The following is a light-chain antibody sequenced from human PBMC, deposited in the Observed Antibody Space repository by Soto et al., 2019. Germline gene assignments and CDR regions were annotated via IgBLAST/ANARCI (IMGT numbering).Light chain of an antibody. CDR3: HQYGSSRGWT. Sequence: EIVLTQSPGTLSLSPGERATLSCRASQSVSSIYLAWYQQKPGQAPRLLIYGASSRATGIPDRFSGSGSGTDFTLTISRLESEDFAVSYCHQYGSSRGWTFGQGTKVEIK. V-gene: IGKV3-20*01. CDR1: QSVSSIY. J-gene: IGKJ1*01. CDR2: GAS.